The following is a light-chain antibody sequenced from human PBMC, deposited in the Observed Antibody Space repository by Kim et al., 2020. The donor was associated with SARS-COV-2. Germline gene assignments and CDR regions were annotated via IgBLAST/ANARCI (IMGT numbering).Light chain of an antibody. J-gene: IGKJ4*01. V-gene: IGKV3-11*01. CDR3: LQRSDWSLT. CDR2: DAS. Sequence: IVLTQSPATLSLSPGERATLSCRASQSISTSLAWYQQKPGQAPRLLICDASDRATGIPGRFSGSGSGTDFTLTISSLEPEDFAVYYCLQRSDWSLTFGRGTKLDIK. CDR1: QSISTS.